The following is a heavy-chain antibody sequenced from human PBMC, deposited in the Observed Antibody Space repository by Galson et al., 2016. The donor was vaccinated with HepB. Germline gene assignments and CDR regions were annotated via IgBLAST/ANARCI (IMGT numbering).Heavy chain of an antibody. CDR1: GHTFTSYA. D-gene: IGHD3-10*01. V-gene: IGHV1-18*04. J-gene: IGHJ3*01. Sequence: QSGAEVKKPGASVKVSCKASGHTFTSYAISWVRQAPGQGLEWMGWISVYNDNTNSAQELQGRVTMTTDTSTSTAYMELRRLRSDDTAEYYCAGKDWESGAFDVWGQGTMVTVSS. CDR3: AGKDWESGAFDV. CDR2: ISVYNDNT.